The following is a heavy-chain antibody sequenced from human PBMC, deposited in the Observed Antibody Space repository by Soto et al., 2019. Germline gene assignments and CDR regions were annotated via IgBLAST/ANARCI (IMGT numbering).Heavy chain of an antibody. CDR3: ARDRGNFGVVLADFYQYGMDV. D-gene: IGHD3-3*01. CDR1: GDSVTSGSIY. Sequence: QVQLQESGPGLVKPSETLSLTCTVSGDSVTSGSIYWSWIRQPPGKGLEWIGYVHYTGSTNYNPSLKSRGAISVDTSTNHFSLTLSSVTAADTAVYYCARDRGNFGVVLADFYQYGMDVWGQGTTVTVSS. J-gene: IGHJ6*02. V-gene: IGHV4-61*03. CDR2: VHYTGST.